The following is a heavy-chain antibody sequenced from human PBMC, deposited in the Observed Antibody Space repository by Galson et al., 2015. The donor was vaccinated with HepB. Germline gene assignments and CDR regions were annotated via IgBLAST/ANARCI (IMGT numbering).Heavy chain of an antibody. CDR1: GFTFGNAW. CDR3: STAQLSAYYYDTRGFYDYFDY. D-gene: IGHD3-22*01. V-gene: IGHV3-15*01. Sequence: SLRLSCAASGFTFGNAWMTWVRQAPGKGLEWVGRMRSKTDGGTTDYAAPVKGRFTISRDDSINTLYLQMNSLKTEDTAVYYCSTAQLSAYYYDTRGFYDYFDYWGQGSLVTVSS. J-gene: IGHJ4*02. CDR2: MRSKTDGGTT.